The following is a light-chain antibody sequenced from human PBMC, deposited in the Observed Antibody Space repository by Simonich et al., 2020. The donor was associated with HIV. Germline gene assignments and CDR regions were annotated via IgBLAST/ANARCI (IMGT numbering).Light chain of an antibody. CDR2: LNSDGSH. V-gene: IGLV4-69*01. CDR3: QTWGAGIVL. Sequence: QLVLTHSPSTSASLGASVTLTCPLSSGHSPYAIAWHQQQPEKGPRYFMTLNSDGSHIKGAGIPERFSGSSSGAERYLTISSLQSEDEAGYYCQTWGAGIVLFAGGTKLTVL. J-gene: IGLJ2*01. CDR1: SGHSPYA.